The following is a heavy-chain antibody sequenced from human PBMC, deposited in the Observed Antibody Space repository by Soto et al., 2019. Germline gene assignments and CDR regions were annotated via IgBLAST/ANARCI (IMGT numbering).Heavy chain of an antibody. J-gene: IGHJ4*02. Sequence: QVQLVQSGAEVKKPGSSVKVSCKTSGGTFSNDIITWVRQAPGQGLEWMGRIIPLLGTANYAQKFQGRVTITAEKSTTTAYMELNSLRSEDTAVYYWAKDCPIGSTFSGYDAIDFWGQGTLVTVSS. CDR3: AKDCPIGSTFSGYDAIDF. CDR2: IIPLLGTA. V-gene: IGHV1-69*08. CDR1: GGTFSNDI. D-gene: IGHD5-12*01.